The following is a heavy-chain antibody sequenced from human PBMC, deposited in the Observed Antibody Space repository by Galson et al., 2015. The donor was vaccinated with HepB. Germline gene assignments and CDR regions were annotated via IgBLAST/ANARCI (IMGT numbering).Heavy chain of an antibody. J-gene: IGHJ4*02. CDR2: ISYDGSNK. Sequence: SLRLSCAASGFTFSSYGMHWVRQAPGKGLEWVAVISYDGSNKYYADSVKGRFTISRDNSKNTLYLQMNSLRAEDTAVYYCSGWKRPGYDYWGQGTLVTVSS. CDR3: SGWKRPGYDY. V-gene: IGHV3-30*03. D-gene: IGHD6-19*01. CDR1: GFTFSSYG.